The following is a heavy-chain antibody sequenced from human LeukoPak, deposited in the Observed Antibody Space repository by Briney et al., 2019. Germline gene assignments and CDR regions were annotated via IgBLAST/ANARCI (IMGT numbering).Heavy chain of an antibody. J-gene: IGHJ4*02. V-gene: IGHV3-48*03. D-gene: IGHD3-22*01. CDR1: GFTFSSYE. Sequence: GGSLRLSCAASGFTFSSYEMNWVRQAPGKGLEWVPYISSSGSTLYYADSVKGRFTISRDNAKNSLYLQMNSLRAEDTAVYYCARDKDSSGYFYFDYWGQGTLVTVSS. CDR2: ISSSGSTL. CDR3: ARDKDSSGYFYFDY.